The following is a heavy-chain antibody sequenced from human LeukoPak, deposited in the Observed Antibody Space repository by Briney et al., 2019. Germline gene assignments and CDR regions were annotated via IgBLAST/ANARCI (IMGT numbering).Heavy chain of an antibody. Sequence: GASVKVSCKASGYTFTSYGISWVRQAPGQGLEWMGWISAYNGNTNYAQKLQGRVTMTTDTSTSTAYMELRSLRSDDTAVYYCARGSPPKYYDFWSGYSYYFDYWGQGTLVTVSS. CDR1: GYTFTSYG. V-gene: IGHV1-18*01. J-gene: IGHJ4*02. D-gene: IGHD3-3*01. CDR3: ARGSPPKYYDFWSGYSYYFDY. CDR2: ISAYNGNT.